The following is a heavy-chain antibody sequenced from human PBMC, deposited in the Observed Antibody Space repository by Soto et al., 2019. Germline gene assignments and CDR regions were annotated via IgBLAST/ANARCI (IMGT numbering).Heavy chain of an antibody. D-gene: IGHD3-3*01. CDR1: GYTFTSYD. V-gene: IGHV1-8*01. CDR3: ARGSEPFDFWSGYYGGYYYYYYMDV. Sequence: ASVKVSCKASGYTFTSYDINWVRQATGQRHKWKRWMNPNRGNTGYAQKFQGRVTMTRNTSISTAYMELSSLRSEDTAVYYCARGSEPFDFWSGYYGGYYYYYYMDVWGKGTTVTVSS. CDR2: MNPNRGNT. J-gene: IGHJ6*03.